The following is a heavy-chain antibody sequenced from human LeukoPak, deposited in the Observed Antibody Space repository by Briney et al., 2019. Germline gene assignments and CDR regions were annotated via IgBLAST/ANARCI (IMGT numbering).Heavy chain of an antibody. V-gene: IGHV3-23*01. D-gene: IGHD6-19*01. J-gene: IGHJ4*02. CDR1: GFTFSNYA. CDR3: AKCGWAAFSDY. CDR2: ISGSGGST. Sequence: GGSLRLSCAASGFTFSNYAMTWVRQAPGKGLEWVSAISGSGGSTYYADSVKGRFTVSRDNSKNTLFLRMDSLRAEDTAVYYCAKCGWAAFSDYWGQGTLVTVSS.